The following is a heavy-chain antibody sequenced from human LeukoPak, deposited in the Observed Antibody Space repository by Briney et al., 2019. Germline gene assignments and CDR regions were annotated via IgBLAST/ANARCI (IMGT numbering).Heavy chain of an antibody. CDR2: ISAYNGNT. Sequence: ASVKVSCRASGYTFTSYCISWVRRAPGQGLEWMGWISAYNGNTNYAQKLQGRVTMTTDTSTSTAYMVLRCLRSTDSAVYYCARDGGSWWAFDYWGQGTLVTVSS. D-gene: IGHD6-13*01. CDR1: GYTFTSYC. CDR3: ARDGGSWWAFDY. J-gene: IGHJ4*02. V-gene: IGHV1-18*01.